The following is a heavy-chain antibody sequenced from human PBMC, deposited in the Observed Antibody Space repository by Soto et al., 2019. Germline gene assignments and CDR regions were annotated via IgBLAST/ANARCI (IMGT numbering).Heavy chain of an antibody. CDR1: GDTFSSYA. J-gene: IGHJ4*02. D-gene: IGHD2-21*02. V-gene: IGHV1-69*01. Sequence: QVQLVQSGSEVQKPGSSVKVSCKASGDTFSSYAISWVRQAPGQGLELMGGIIPFFGSPKFAQKFQGRLTITADESTSTAYMQLSSLRSEDTAVYYCAVGDPSDYWGQGTLITVSS. CDR2: IIPFFGSP. CDR3: AVGDPSDY.